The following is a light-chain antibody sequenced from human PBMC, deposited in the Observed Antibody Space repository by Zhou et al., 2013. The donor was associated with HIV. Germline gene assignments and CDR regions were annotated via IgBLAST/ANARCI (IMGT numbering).Light chain of an antibody. CDR1: QSLTSDS. CDR3: QQRTSWPLT. Sequence: VLTQSPATLSLSPGERATLSCRTSQSLTSDSLAWYRQKPGQPPSLLIYDASYRAGGIPDRFSGSGSGTDFTLTISNLEPEDSAVYYCQQRTSWPLTFGGGTKVEIK. V-gene: IGKV3D-20*02. CDR2: DAS. J-gene: IGKJ4*01.